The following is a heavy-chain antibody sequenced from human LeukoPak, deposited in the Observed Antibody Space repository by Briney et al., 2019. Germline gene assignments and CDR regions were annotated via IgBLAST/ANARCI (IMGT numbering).Heavy chain of an antibody. Sequence: GGSLRLSCAASGFTFSSYDMHWVRQATGKGLEWVSAIGTAGDTYYPGSVKGRFTISRENAKNYLYLQMNSLRAGDTAVYYCARDLVRGVIFPHGMDVWGQGTTVTVSS. D-gene: IGHD3-10*01. CDR1: GFTFSSYD. V-gene: IGHV3-13*01. CDR2: IGTAGDT. CDR3: ARDLVRGVIFPHGMDV. J-gene: IGHJ6*02.